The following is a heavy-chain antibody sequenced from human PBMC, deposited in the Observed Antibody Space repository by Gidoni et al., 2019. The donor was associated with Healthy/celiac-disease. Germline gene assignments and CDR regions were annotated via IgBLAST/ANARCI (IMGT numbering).Heavy chain of an antibody. V-gene: IGHV3-33*01. CDR3: ARDVGATGEDWFDP. D-gene: IGHD1-26*01. CDR1: GFTFSSYG. Sequence: QVQLVESGGGVVQPGSSLRLSCAASGFTFSSYGMHWVRQAPGKGLEWVAVIWYDGSNKYYADSVKGRFTISRDNSKNTLYLQMNSLRAEDTAVYYCARDVGATGEDWFDPWGQGTLVTVSS. CDR2: IWYDGSNK. J-gene: IGHJ5*02.